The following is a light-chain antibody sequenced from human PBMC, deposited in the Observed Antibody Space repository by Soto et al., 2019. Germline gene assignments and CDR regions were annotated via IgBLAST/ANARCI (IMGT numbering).Light chain of an antibody. Sequence: PSASASLGASVKLTCTLSSGHSSYAIAWHQQQPEKGPRYLMKLDSDGSHTKGDAIPDRFSGSSSGAERYLTISSLQSEDEADYYCQTWGTGIHVVFGGGTKLTVL. V-gene: IGLV4-69*01. J-gene: IGLJ2*01. CDR3: QTWGTGIHVV. CDR1: SGHSSYA. CDR2: LDSDGSH.